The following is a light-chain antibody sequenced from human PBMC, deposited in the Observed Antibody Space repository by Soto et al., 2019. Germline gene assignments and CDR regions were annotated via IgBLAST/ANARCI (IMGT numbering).Light chain of an antibody. Sequence: EIVMTQSPATLSVSPWERATLSCRASQSVSSNLAWYQQKPGQAPRLLIYDASNRATGIPARFSGSGYGTDFTLTISSLEPEDFAVYYCQQRSNWPTFGQGTRLEIK. J-gene: IGKJ5*01. CDR2: DAS. CDR3: QQRSNWPT. CDR1: QSVSSN. V-gene: IGKV3-11*01.